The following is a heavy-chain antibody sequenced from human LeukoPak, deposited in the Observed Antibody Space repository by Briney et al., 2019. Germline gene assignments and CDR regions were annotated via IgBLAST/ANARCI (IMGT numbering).Heavy chain of an antibody. D-gene: IGHD1-7*01. CDR2: INPNSGGT. J-gene: IGHJ4*02. Sequence: ASVKVCCKASGYTFTGYYMHWVRQAPGQGLEWMGWINPNSGGTNYAQKFQGRVTMTRDTSISTAYMELSRLRSDDTAVYYCARSMRELAGNDYWGQGTLVTVSS. CDR1: GYTFTGYY. CDR3: ARSMRELAGNDY. V-gene: IGHV1-2*02.